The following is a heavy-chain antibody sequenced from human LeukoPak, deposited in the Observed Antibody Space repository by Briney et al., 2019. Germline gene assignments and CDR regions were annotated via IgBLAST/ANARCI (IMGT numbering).Heavy chain of an antibody. CDR2: INTNTGNP. Sequence: GASVKVSCKASGYTFTSYAMNWVRQVPGQGLEWMGWINTNTGNPTYAQGFTGRFVFSLDTSVSTAYLQISSLKAEDTAVYYCARDYKAARLFWGGYMDVWGKGTTVTVSS. J-gene: IGHJ6*03. V-gene: IGHV7-4-1*02. D-gene: IGHD6-6*01. CDR1: GYTFTSYA. CDR3: ARDYKAARLFWGGYMDV.